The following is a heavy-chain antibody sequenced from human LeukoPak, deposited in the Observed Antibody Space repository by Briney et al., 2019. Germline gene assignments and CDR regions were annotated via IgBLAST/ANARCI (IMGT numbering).Heavy chain of an antibody. V-gene: IGHV3-48*01. D-gene: IGHD4-11*01. CDR2: ISSSSSTI. CDR1: GFTFSSYS. J-gene: IGHJ4*02. Sequence: GGSLRLSCAASGFTFSSYSMNWVRQAPGKGLEWVSYISSSSSTIYYADSVKGRFTISRDNAKNSLYLQMNSLRAEDTALYYCARGFRVTTSLSLDYWGQGTLVTVSS. CDR3: ARGFRVTTSLSLDY.